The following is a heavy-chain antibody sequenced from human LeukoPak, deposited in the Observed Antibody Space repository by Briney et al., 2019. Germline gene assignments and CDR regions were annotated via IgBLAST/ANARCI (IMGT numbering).Heavy chain of an antibody. CDR1: GYTLTELS. J-gene: IGHJ5*02. CDR2: FDPEDGDT. Sequence: ASVKASRKVSGYTLTELSMHWVRHAPGKGLVWMGGFDPEDGDTIYAQKFQGRVTMTEDTSTDKAYMELSSLTSEDTAVYYCATGNSLYQQPLYEPLVVFVPSGQGTLVTVSS. V-gene: IGHV1-24*01. CDR3: ATGNSLYQQPLYEPLVVFVP. D-gene: IGHD2-2*02.